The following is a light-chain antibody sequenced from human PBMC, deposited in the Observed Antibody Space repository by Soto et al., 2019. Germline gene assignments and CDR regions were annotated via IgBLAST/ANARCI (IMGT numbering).Light chain of an antibody. CDR2: DNN. J-gene: IGLJ1*01. Sequence: QSVLTQPPSVSAAPGRTVTISCSGSSSNIGNSFVSWYQQLPGTAPRLLIYDNNERPSGIPDRFSGSKSGTSATLGITGLQTGDEADYYCGAWDGGLSAFVFGTGTKVPAL. CDR1: SSNIGNSF. CDR3: GAWDGGLSAFV. V-gene: IGLV1-51*01.